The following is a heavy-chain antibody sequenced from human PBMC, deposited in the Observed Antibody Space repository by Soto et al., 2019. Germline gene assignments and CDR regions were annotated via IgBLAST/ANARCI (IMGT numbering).Heavy chain of an antibody. CDR1: GGSISSGDYY. CDR3: AAGGRYHHSSGYYFNFDY. J-gene: IGHJ4*02. Sequence: QVQLQESGPGLVKPSQTMSLTCTVSGGSISSGDYYWSWIRQPPGKGLEWIGYIYYSGSTYYNPSRKSRVTISVDTSKNQFSLKLSSVTAADTAVYYCAAGGRYHHSSGYYFNFDYCGQGTLVTVSS. D-gene: IGHD3-22*01. V-gene: IGHV4-30-4*01. CDR2: IYYSGST.